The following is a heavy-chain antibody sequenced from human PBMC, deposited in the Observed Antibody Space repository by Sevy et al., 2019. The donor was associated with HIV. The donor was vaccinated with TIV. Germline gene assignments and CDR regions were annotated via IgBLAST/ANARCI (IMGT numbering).Heavy chain of an antibody. CDR2: ISQTYDGSKK. Sequence: GGSLRLSCAASGFTFGSYTLHWVRQAPGKGLEWVALISQTYDGSKKYYTDSVQGRFTISRDNSKNTLYLQMDSLRPEDKAVYYWAGDNSGYFFFDYWGQGILVTVSS. CDR1: GFTFGSYT. CDR3: AGDNSGYFFFDY. V-gene: IGHV3-30-3*01. D-gene: IGHD3-22*01. J-gene: IGHJ4*02.